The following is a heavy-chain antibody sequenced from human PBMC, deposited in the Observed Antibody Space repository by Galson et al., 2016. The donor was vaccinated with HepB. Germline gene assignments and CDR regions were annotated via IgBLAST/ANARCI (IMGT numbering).Heavy chain of an antibody. CDR1: GFTFRKYG. CDR2: ISYDGTNK. CDR3: ARDAFPDDACDI. V-gene: IGHV3-30*03. D-gene: IGHD3-16*01. Sequence: SLRLSCAASGFTFRKYGMHWVRQAPGKGLKWMTAISYDGTNKYYADSVKGRVTISRDNSKNTLYLQMNSLRAEDTALYYCARDAFPDDACDIWGQGTMVTVSS. J-gene: IGHJ3*02.